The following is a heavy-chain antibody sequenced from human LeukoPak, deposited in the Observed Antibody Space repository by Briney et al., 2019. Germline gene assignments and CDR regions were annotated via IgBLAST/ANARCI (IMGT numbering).Heavy chain of an antibody. D-gene: IGHD3-3*01. CDR1: EFTFSSYA. Sequence: GGSLRLSCAASEFTFSSYAMSWVRQAPGKGLEWVSSISSSSSYIYYADSVKGRFTISRDNAKNSLYLQMNSLRAEDTAVYYCASEWVQDFWNAYSPSDAFDIWGQGTMVTVSS. CDR2: ISSSSSYI. J-gene: IGHJ3*02. V-gene: IGHV3-21*01. CDR3: ASEWVQDFWNAYSPSDAFDI.